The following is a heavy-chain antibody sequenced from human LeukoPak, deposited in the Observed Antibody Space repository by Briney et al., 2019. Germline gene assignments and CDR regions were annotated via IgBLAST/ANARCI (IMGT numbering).Heavy chain of an antibody. D-gene: IGHD3-16*01. CDR1: GYSFTAYW. Sequence: GESLKISCRGSGYSFTAYWVAWVRQMPGKGLEWMATIYPGDSATTYSPSFQGQVTISADKSITTAYLQWSSLKASDTAMYYCARPAAGLGGFDYWGQGTLVTVSS. V-gene: IGHV5-51*01. CDR2: IYPGDSAT. CDR3: ARPAAGLGGFDY. J-gene: IGHJ4*02.